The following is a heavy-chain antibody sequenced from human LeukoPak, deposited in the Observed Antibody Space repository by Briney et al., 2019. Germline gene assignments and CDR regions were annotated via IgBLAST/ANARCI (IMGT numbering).Heavy chain of an antibody. CDR1: GFTFSDYY. CDR2: ISSSGSTI. Sequence: PGGSLRLSCAASGFTFSDYYMSWIRQAPGKGLEWVSYISSSGSTIYYADSVKGRFTISRDNAKNSLYLQMNSLRAEDTAVSYCARESPRDGYNSYYFDYWGQGTLVTASS. V-gene: IGHV3-11*04. D-gene: IGHD5-24*01. CDR3: ARESPRDGYNSYYFDY. J-gene: IGHJ4*02.